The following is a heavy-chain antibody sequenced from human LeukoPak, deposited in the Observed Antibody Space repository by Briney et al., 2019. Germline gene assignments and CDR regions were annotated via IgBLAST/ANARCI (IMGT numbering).Heavy chain of an antibody. J-gene: IGHJ4*02. D-gene: IGHD6-13*01. V-gene: IGHV3-23*01. Sequence: GGSLRLSCAAPRFTFSSYVMSWVRQTPGKGQERVSAISGGGGSTYYADSVKGRFTISRDNSKNTLYLQMNSLRAEDTAIYYCAKDLIQQQLVYFDYWGQGTLVTVSS. CDR2: ISGGGGST. CDR3: AKDLIQQQLVYFDY. CDR1: RFTFSSYV.